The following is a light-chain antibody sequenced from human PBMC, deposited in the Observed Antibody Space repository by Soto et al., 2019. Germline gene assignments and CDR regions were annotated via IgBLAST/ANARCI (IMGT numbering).Light chain of an antibody. J-gene: IGKJ1*01. Sequence: EIVMTQSPATLSVSAGERATLSCRASQSVSSNLAWYQQKSGQAPRLLIHGASTRATGIPARFSGSGSGTEFTLTISSLQSEDFAVYYCQQRSNWPRTFGQGTKVEIK. CDR2: GAS. CDR1: QSVSSN. V-gene: IGKV3-15*01. CDR3: QQRSNWPRT.